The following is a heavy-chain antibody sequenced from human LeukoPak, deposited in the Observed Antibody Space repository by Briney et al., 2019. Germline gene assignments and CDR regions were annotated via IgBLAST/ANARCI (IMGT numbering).Heavy chain of an antibody. CDR2: ISSSGSTI. Sequence: PGGSLRLSCAASGCIFSDYRMNWVRQAPGKGLEWVSYISSSGSTIYYADSVKGRFTISRDNAKNSLYLQMNSLRAEDTAVYYCAELGITMIGGVWGKGTTVTVSS. CDR3: AELGITMIGGV. J-gene: IGHJ6*04. D-gene: IGHD3-10*02. V-gene: IGHV3-48*04. CDR1: GCIFSDYR.